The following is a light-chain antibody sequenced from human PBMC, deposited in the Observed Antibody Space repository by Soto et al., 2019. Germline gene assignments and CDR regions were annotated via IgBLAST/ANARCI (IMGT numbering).Light chain of an antibody. CDR1: QGIGNS. CDR3: QKYNSAPLT. CDR2: AAS. J-gene: IGKJ4*01. Sequence: DIQMTQSPSSLSASVGDRVTITCRASQGIGNSLAWYQQKPGKVPKLLIYAASTLQSGVPSRFSGSGSGTDFTLTISGLLPEDVAPYYCQKYNSAPLTFGGGTKVEIK. V-gene: IGKV1-27*01.